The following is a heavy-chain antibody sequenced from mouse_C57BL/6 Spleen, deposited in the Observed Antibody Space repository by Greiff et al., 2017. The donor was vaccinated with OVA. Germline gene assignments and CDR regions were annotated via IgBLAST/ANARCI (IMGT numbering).Heavy chain of an antibody. J-gene: IGHJ3*01. D-gene: IGHD1-1*01. CDR3: ARGFYAADGAY. CDR2: INPGSGGT. Sequence: QVHVQQSGAELVRPGTSVKVSCKASGYAFTNYWIEWVKQRPGQGLEWIGEINPGSGGTNYNEKFKGKATLTADKSSSTAYMQLSSLTSEDSAVYFCARGFYAADGAYWGQGTLVTVSA. CDR1: GYAFTNYW. V-gene: IGHV1-54*01.